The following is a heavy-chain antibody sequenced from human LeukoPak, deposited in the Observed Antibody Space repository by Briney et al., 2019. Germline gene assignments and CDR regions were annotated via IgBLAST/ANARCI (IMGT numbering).Heavy chain of an antibody. J-gene: IGHJ4*02. CDR3: ARADWNYANF. V-gene: IGHV1-2*02. CDR2: INPNSGGT. D-gene: IGHD1-7*01. Sequence: ASVKVSCKASGYTFTVYYIHWVRQAPGQGLEWMGWINPNSGGTSYALKFQGKVTITMTRDTSISTAYMELSSLTSDDTAVYYCARADWNYANFWGQGTLVTVSS. CDR1: GYTFTVYY.